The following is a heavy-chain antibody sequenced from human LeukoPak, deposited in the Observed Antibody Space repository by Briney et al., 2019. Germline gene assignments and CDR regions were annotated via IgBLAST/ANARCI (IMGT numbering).Heavy chain of an antibody. V-gene: IGHV1-18*01. CDR2: ISAYNGDT. CDR1: GYIFAHNG. D-gene: IGHD3-16*01. CDR3: ARDEGGDAFDI. Sequence: ASVKVSCKTSGYIFAHNGISWVRQAPGQGPEWMGWISAYNGDTNYAQNFQGRVTMTRDTSTSTAYMELRSLRSDDTAVYYCARDEGGDAFDIWGQGTMVTVSS. J-gene: IGHJ3*02.